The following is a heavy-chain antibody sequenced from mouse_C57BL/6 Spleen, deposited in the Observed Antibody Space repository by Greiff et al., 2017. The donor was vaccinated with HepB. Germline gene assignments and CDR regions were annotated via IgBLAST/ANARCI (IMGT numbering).Heavy chain of an antibody. Sequence: EVMLVESGGDLVKPGGSLKLSCAASGFTFSSYGMSWVRQTPDKRLEWVATISSGGSYTYYPDSVKGRFTISRDNAKNTLYLQMSSLKSEDTAMYYCAREAYGNSFDYWGQGTTLTVSS. CDR1: GFTFSSYG. D-gene: IGHD2-1*01. V-gene: IGHV5-6*02. J-gene: IGHJ2*01. CDR2: ISSGGSYT. CDR3: AREAYGNSFDY.